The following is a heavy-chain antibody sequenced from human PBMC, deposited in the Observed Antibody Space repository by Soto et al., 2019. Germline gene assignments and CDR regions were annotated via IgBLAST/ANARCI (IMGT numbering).Heavy chain of an antibody. CDR2: INPNTGVT. V-gene: IGHV1-2*02. J-gene: IGHJ5*02. CDR1: GYTFTGSC. Sequence: ASVKVACKASGYTFTGSCMNWVRQAPGQGIEWMGSINPNTGVTRHTQKFQDRVTMTRDTSINTAYMELSRLTSDDTAVYYCTPLRLHTWGQGTLVTVSS. D-gene: IGHD2-15*01. CDR3: TPLRLHT.